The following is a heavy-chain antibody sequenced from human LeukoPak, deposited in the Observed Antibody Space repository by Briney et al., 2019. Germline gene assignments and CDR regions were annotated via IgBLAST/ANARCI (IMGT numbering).Heavy chain of an antibody. CDR3: AKDWGYTTMVSYYFDY. CDR1: GFTFSGYG. V-gene: IGHV3-33*06. Sequence: GGSPRLSCAASGFTFSGYGMHWVRQAPDKGLEWVAVIWYDGNNKYYADSVKGRFTISRDNSKNTLYLQMNSLRAEDTAVYYCAKDWGYTTMVSYYFDYWGQGALVTVSS. D-gene: IGHD5-18*01. CDR2: IWYDGNNK. J-gene: IGHJ4*02.